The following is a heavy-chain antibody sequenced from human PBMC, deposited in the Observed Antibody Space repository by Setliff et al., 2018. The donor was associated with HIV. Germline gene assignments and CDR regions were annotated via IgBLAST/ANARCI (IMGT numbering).Heavy chain of an antibody. CDR3: VRSPWNWNYDAWFDP. CDR2: LYSSGST. J-gene: IGHJ5*02. CDR1: GGSISSYH. V-gene: IGHV4-59*01. Sequence: SETLSLTCSVSGGSISSYHWSWIRQPPGKGLEWIGYLYSSGSTNYNPSLKSRVTISVDTSNNQFSLKLSSVTAADTAVYYCVRSPWNWNYDAWFDPWGQGTLVTVPQ. D-gene: IGHD1-7*01.